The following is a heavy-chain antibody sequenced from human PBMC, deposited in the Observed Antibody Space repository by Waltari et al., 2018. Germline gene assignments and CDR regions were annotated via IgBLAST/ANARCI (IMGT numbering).Heavy chain of an antibody. J-gene: IGHJ3*01. CDR3: ATYIGASSGTAACDV. V-gene: IGHV4-39*01. D-gene: IGHD5-12*01. CDR2: RYYSGTT. Sequence: VWIPVTAGQGMEWGANRYYSGTTYSSPFLKARVTISRDTSKNQVCLRLSSVTAADTAVYYCATYIGASSGTAACDVWGQGTKVTVSS.